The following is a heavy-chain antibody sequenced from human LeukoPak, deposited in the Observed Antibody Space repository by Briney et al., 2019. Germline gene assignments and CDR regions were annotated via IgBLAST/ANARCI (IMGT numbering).Heavy chain of an antibody. CDR1: GYSFTSYA. CDR3: ARFGYCSSTSCYSPPYYYYGMDV. CDR2: ISAYNGNT. J-gene: IGHJ6*02. V-gene: IGHV1-18*01. D-gene: IGHD2-2*01. Sequence: ASVKVSCKASGYSFTSYAINWVRQAPGQGLEWMGWISAYNGNTHYAQNFQGRVTMTQDTSTSTAYMELRSLRSEDTAVYYCARFGYCSSTSCYSPPYYYYGMDVWGQGTTVTVSS.